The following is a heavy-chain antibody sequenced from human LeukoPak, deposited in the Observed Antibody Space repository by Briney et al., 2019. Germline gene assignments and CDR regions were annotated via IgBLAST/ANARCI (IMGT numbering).Heavy chain of an antibody. D-gene: IGHD1-26*01. J-gene: IGHJ4*02. CDR2: IENDGIAT. CDR1: GFPHNSRW. V-gene: IGHV3-74*03. CDR3: VSGGARSHDY. Sequence: GGSLPHSCAPSGFPHNSRWMHGVPAAPGKGRMCVSRIENDGIATTYAESGKGRFTISRDDAKNTLYLQMNSLRRDDTAVYFCVSGGARSHDYWGQGTLVTVSS.